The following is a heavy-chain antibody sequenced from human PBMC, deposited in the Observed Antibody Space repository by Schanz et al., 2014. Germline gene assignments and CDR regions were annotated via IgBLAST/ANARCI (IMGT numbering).Heavy chain of an antibody. D-gene: IGHD3-9*01. Sequence: QVQLVQSGAEVKKPGSPVKVSCKSSGGTFSSYAISWVRQAPGQGLEWMGRIIPILGIATYAQKFQGRLTITADTSTSTAYMELRSLRSDDTAVYYCARVQDDILTGSEYYYGMDVWGQGTTVTVSS. CDR3: ARVQDDILTGSEYYYGMDV. CDR1: GGTFSSYA. V-gene: IGHV1-69*04. CDR2: IIPILGIA. J-gene: IGHJ6*02.